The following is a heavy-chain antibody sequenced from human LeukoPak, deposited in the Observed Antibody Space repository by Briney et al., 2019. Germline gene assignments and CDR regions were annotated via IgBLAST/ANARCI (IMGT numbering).Heavy chain of an antibody. CDR1: GYTFSSSW. D-gene: IGHD2-2*01. J-gene: IGHJ4*02. CDR3: AKHHCSSTTCYTYYFEY. CDR2: IYPGDSDT. V-gene: IGHV5-51*01. Sequence: GGSLKISCKGSGYTFSSSWIGWVRQMPGKGLEWMGIIYPGDSDTRYNPPFQGQVTISADKSISTTYLQWSSLKASDTAIYYCAKHHCSSTTCYTYYFEYWGQGTRVTVSS.